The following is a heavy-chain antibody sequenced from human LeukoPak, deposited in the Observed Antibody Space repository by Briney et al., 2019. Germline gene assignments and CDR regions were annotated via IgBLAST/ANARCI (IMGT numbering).Heavy chain of an antibody. V-gene: IGHV3-23*01. CDR1: GFTFSNYW. J-gene: IGHJ3*02. CDR2: ISGSGGST. Sequence: GGSLRLSCAASGFTFSNYWMHWVRQAPGKGLEWVSAISGSGGSTYYADSVKGRFTISRDNSKNTLYLQMNSLRAEDTAVYYCAKGKDAFDIWGQGTMVTVSS. CDR3: AKGKDAFDI.